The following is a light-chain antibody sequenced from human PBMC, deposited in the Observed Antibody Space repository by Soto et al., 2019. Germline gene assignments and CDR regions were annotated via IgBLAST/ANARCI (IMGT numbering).Light chain of an antibody. CDR3: SSYTSSSTWV. J-gene: IGLJ3*02. Sequence: QSVLTQPPSVSGSPGQSVTISCTGTSSDVGSYNRVSWYQQPPGTAPKLMIYQVSNRPSGVPDRFSGSKSGNTASLTISGLQAGDEADYYCSSYTSSSTWVFGGGTKLTVL. CDR1: SSDVGSYNR. V-gene: IGLV2-18*02. CDR2: QVS.